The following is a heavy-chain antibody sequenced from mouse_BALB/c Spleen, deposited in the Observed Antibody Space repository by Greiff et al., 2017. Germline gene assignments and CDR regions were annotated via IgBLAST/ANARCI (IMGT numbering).Heavy chain of an antibody. D-gene: IGHD6-1*01. V-gene: IGHV5-17*02. CDR2: ISSGSSTI. Sequence: EVKLMESGGGLVQPGGSRKLSCAASGFTFSSFGMHWVRQAPEKGLEWVAYISSGSSTIYYADTVKGRFTISRDNPKNTLFLQMTSLRSEDTAMYYCARPYEPLYAMDYWGQGTSVTVSS. J-gene: IGHJ4*01. CDR1: GFTFSSFG. CDR3: ARPYEPLYAMDY.